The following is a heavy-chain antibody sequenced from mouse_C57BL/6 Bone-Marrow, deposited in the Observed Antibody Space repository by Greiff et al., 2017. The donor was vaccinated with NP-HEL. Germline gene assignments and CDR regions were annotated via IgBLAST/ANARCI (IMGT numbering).Heavy chain of an antibody. Sequence: VKLMESGPELVKPGASVKLSCKASGYTFTSYDINWVKQRPGQGLEWIGWIYPRDGSTKYNEKFKGKATLTVDTSSSTAYMELHSLTSEDSAVYFCARSGTTVVATNWYFDVWGTGTTVTVSS. D-gene: IGHD1-1*01. J-gene: IGHJ1*03. CDR2: IYPRDGST. CDR1: GYTFTSYD. V-gene: IGHV1-85*01. CDR3: ARSGTTVVATNWYFDV.